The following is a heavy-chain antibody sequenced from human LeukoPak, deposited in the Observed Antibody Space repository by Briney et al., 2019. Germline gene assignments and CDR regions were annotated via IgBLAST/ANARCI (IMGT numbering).Heavy chain of an antibody. CDR2: MNPNSGNT. CDR1: GYTFTSYD. J-gene: IGHJ5*02. Sequence: ASVKVSCKASGYTFTSYDINWVRQATGQGLEWMGWMNPNSGNTGYAQEFQGRVTMTRNTSISTAYMELSSLRSEDTAVYYCASRHYDSSGYPRFDPWGQGTLVTVSS. CDR3: ASRHYDSSGYPRFDP. V-gene: IGHV1-8*01. D-gene: IGHD3-22*01.